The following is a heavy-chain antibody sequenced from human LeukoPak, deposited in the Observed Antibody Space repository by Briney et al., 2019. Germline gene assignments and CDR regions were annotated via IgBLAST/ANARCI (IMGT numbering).Heavy chain of an antibody. D-gene: IGHD4-17*01. CDR2: PNSGNT. V-gene: IGHV1-8*01. J-gene: IGHJ5*02. CDR3: ARGGIDYGDYPGNWFDP. Sequence: PNSGNTGYAQKFPGRVTMTRTTSISTAYMELSSLRSEDTAVYYCARGGIDYGDYPGNWFDPWGQGTLVTVSS.